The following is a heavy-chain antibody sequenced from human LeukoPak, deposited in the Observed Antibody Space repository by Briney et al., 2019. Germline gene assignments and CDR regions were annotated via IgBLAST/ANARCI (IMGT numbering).Heavy chain of an antibody. D-gene: IGHD2-2*01. V-gene: IGHV1-2*02. Sequence: ASVKVSCKASGYTFTGYYMHWVRQAPGQGLEWMGWINPNSGGTNYAQKFQGRVTMTRDTSISTAYMELSRLRSDDTAVYYCAREWDYCSSTSCPGFDYWGQGTLVTVSS. CDR2: INPNSGGT. CDR3: AREWDYCSSTSCPGFDY. CDR1: GYTFTGYY. J-gene: IGHJ4*02.